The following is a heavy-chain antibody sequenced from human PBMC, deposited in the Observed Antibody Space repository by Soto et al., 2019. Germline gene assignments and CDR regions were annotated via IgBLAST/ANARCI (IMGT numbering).Heavy chain of an antibody. CDR1: GGTFSSYT. CDR2: IIPILGIA. V-gene: IGHV1-69*02. D-gene: IGHD2-15*01. Sequence: SVKVSCKASGGTFSSYTISWVRQAPGQGLEWMGRIIPILGIANYAQKFQGRATITADKSTSTAYMELSSLRSEDTAVYYCARVGPGRTELPPDYWGQGTLVTVSS. J-gene: IGHJ4*02. CDR3: ARVGPGRTELPPDY.